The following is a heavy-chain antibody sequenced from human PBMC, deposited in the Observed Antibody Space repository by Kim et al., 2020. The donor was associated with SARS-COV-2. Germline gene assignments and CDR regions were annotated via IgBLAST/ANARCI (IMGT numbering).Heavy chain of an antibody. CDR1: GGSISSYY. D-gene: IGHD2-2*01. CDR3: ARGGIVVVPAGPFDP. J-gene: IGHJ5*02. Sequence: SETLSLTCTVSGGSISSYYWSWIRQPPGKGLEWIGYIYYSGSTNYNPSLKSRVTISVDTSKNQFSLKLSSVTAADTAVYYCARGGIVVVPAGPFDPWGQGTLVTVSS. V-gene: IGHV4-59*13. CDR2: IYYSGST.